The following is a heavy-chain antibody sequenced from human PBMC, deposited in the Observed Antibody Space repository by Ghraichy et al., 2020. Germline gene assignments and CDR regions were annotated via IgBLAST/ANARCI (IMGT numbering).Heavy chain of an antibody. V-gene: IGHV3-23*01. Sequence: GALRLSCAASGFTFSSYAMSWVRQAPGKGLEWVSAISGSGGSTYYADSVKGRFTISRDNSKNTLYLQMNSLRAEDTAVYYCAKDRGRWLQSYYYYYMDVWGKGTTVTVSS. D-gene: IGHD5-24*01. CDR3: AKDRGRWLQSYYYYYMDV. CDR2: ISGSGGST. J-gene: IGHJ6*03. CDR1: GFTFSSYA.